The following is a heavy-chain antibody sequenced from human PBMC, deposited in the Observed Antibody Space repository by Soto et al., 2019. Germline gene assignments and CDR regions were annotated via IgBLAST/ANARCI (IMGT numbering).Heavy chain of an antibody. D-gene: IGHD1-1*01. J-gene: IGHJ5*02. CDR2: ISANGDNK. V-gene: IGHV3-9*01. Sequence: AGRPIRHRCVGSGVIIDDYAMHWVSQAPGKGLEWVSGISANGDNKDYVDSVKGRFTISRDNAENSLFLQMNSLRAEDTAVSYCARRNLQLNYFDPWGQGTLVTVSS. CDR1: GVIIDDYA. CDR3: ARRNLQLNYFDP.